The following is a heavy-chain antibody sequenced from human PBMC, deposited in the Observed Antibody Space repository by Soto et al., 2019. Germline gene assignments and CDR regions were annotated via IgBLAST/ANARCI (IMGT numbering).Heavy chain of an antibody. D-gene: IGHD3-10*01. Sequence: EVQLLESGGGLVQPGGSLRLSCAASGFTFSSYAMSWVRQAPGKGLEWVSAISGSGGSTYYADSVKGRFTISRDNSNYTLYLQMNSVRSEDTAVYYCAKDLPGSGSYFDYYYYGMDVWGQGTTVTVSS. V-gene: IGHV3-23*01. CDR2: ISGSGGST. CDR3: AKDLPGSGSYFDYYYYGMDV. J-gene: IGHJ6*02. CDR1: GFTFSSYA.